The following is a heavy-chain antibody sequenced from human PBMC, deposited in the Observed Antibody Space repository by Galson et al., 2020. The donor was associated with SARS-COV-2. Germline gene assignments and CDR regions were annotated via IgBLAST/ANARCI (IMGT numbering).Heavy chain of an antibody. CDR3: ASHPTAATHDYYYYYYMDV. D-gene: IGHD2-15*01. J-gene: IGHJ6*03. CDR2: IIPILGIA. CDR1: GGTFSSYA. V-gene: IGHV1-69*10. Sequence: SVKVSCKASGGTFSSYAISWVRQAPGQGLEWMGGIIPILGIANYAQKFQGRVTITADKSTSTAYMELSSLRSEDTAVYYCASHPTAATHDYYYYYYMDVWGKGTTVTVS.